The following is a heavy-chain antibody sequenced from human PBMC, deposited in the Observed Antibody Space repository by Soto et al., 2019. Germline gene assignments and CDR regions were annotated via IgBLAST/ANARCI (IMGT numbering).Heavy chain of an antibody. CDR3: AKALLRWGGPPNSYDSSGYYHDAFDI. CDR1: GFTFSSYA. V-gene: IGHV3-23*01. J-gene: IGHJ3*02. CDR2: ISGSGGST. D-gene: IGHD3-22*01. Sequence: PGGSLRLSCAASGFTFSSYAMSWVRQAPGKGLEWVSAISGSGGSTYYADSVKGRFTISRDNSKNTLYLQMTSLRAEDTAVYYCAKALLRWGGPPNSYDSSGYYHDAFDIWGQGTMVTVSS.